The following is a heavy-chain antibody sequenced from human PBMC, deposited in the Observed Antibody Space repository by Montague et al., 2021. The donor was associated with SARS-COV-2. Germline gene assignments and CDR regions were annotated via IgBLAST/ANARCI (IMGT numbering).Heavy chain of an antibody. CDR3: ARQSPVTMIVVVISGRFDY. J-gene: IGHJ4*02. V-gene: IGHV4-59*05. CDR2: IYYSGST. D-gene: IGHD3-22*01. CDR1: GGSISSYY. Sequence: SETLSLTCTVSGGSISSYYWSWIRQPAGKGLEWIGSIYYSGSTYYNPSLKSRVTISVDTSKNQFSLKLSSVTAADTAVYYCARQSPVTMIVVVISGRFDYWGQGTLVTVSS.